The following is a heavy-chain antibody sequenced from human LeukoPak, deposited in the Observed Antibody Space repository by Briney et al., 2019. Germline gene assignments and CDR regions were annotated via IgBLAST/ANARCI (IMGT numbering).Heavy chain of an antibody. Sequence: ASVKVSCKASGYTFTSYGISWVRQAPGQGLEWMGWISDYNGNTNYAQKLQGRVTMTTDTSTSTAYMELRSLRSDDTAVYYCARETRAVAGKPFDYWGQGTLVTVSS. CDR2: ISDYNGNT. CDR3: ARETRAVAGKPFDY. V-gene: IGHV1-18*01. J-gene: IGHJ4*02. CDR1: GYTFTSYG. D-gene: IGHD6-19*01.